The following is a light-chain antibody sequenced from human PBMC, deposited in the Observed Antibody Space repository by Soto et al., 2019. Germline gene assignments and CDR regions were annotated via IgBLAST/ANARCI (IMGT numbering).Light chain of an antibody. CDR3: AAWDDSLNGLV. CDR1: SSNIGSNT. CDR2: NNN. J-gene: IGLJ1*01. V-gene: IGLV1-44*01. Sequence: QSVLTQPPSASGTPGQRLTISCSGSSSNIGSNTVNWYQQLPGTAPKLLINNNNQRPSAVHDRFSCSKSGTSASLAIGGLQSEDEDYYYCAAWDDSLNGLVFGTGTKVTLL.